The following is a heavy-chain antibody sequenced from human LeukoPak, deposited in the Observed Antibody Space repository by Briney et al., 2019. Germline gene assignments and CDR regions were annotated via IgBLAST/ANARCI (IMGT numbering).Heavy chain of an antibody. CDR2: ISSSGSTI. D-gene: IGHD3-3*01. V-gene: IGHV3-48*03. Sequence: GGSLRLSCAASGFTFSSYEMNWVRQAPGKGLEWVSYISSSGSTIYYADSVKGRFTISRDNAKNSLYLQMNSLRAEDTAVHYCARDSHTTYYDFWSGYYPDYWGQGTLVTVSS. CDR1: GFTFSSYE. CDR3: ARDSHTTYYDFWSGYYPDY. J-gene: IGHJ4*02.